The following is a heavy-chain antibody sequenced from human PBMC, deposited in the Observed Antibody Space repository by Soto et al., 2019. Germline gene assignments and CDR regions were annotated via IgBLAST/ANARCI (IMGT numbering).Heavy chain of an antibody. D-gene: IGHD3-10*01. CDR2: INPILSMS. J-gene: IGHJ4*02. CDR1: GDTFAFYS. Sequence: QVQLVQSGAEVKRPGSSVKVSCKASGDTFAFYSINWVRQAPGLGLEWMGRINPILSMSNYSQRFQGRVTITADKSTSTAYMVLNSLRSEDTAMYYCATSYGSGYRAFDYGGQGAVVTVSS. V-gene: IGHV1-69*02. CDR3: ATSYGSGYRAFDY.